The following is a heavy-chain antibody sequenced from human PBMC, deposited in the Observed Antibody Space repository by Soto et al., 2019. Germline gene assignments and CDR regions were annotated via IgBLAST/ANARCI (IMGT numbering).Heavy chain of an antibody. CDR2: ISAYNGNT. CDR1: GYTFTSYG. Sequence: AAVKVSCKASGYTFTSYGISWVRQAPGQGLEWMGWISAYNGNTNYAQKLQGRVTMTTDTSTSTAYMELRSLRSDDTAVYYCARDRRSDFYVWGSYRQYLFDYSGQGTLVTLS. D-gene: IGHD3-16*02. V-gene: IGHV1-18*04. J-gene: IGHJ4*02. CDR3: ARDRRSDFYVWGSYRQYLFDY.